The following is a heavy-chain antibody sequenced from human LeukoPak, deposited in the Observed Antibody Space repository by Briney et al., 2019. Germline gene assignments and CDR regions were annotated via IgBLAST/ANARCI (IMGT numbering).Heavy chain of an antibody. Sequence: GEPLKISCQGSGYTFTDYWIGWVRQMPGKGLEWMGIIYPGDSDTRYSPSFQGQVTISADKSITTACLQWSSLKASDTAMYYCARPLYGSGMYFSFDYWGRGTLVTVSS. V-gene: IGHV5-51*01. CDR1: GYTFTDYW. CDR2: IYPGDSDT. CDR3: ARPLYGSGMYFSFDY. J-gene: IGHJ4*02. D-gene: IGHD3-10*01.